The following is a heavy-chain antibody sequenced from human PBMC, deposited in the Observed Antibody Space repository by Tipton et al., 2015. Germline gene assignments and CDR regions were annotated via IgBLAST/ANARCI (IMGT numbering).Heavy chain of an antibody. CDR2: ISAYNGNT. V-gene: IGHV1-18*01. J-gene: IGHJ4*02. CDR1: GYTFDTYY. CDR3: ARNTYNRSPFYFDY. Sequence: QLVQSGAEMKKPGASLKISCKASGYTFDTYYINWVRQAPGQGLEWMGWISAYNGNTNYAQKLQGRVTMTTDTSTSTAYMELRSLRSDDTAVYFCARNTYNRSPFYFDYWGQGTLVTVSS. D-gene: IGHD5-24*01.